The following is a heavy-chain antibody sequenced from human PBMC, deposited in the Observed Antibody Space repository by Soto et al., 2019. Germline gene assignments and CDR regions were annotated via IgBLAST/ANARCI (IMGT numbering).Heavy chain of an antibody. CDR3: ARGRRGQLWFYYGMDV. Sequence: PSETLSLTCTVSGCSISSTSYYWGWIRQPPGKGLEWIGNIYYRGNTNYNPSLKSRVAISVDTSKNQFSLKLSSVTAADTAVYYCARGRRGQLWFYYGMDVWGQGTTVTVSS. V-gene: IGHV4-39*01. CDR1: GCSISSTSYY. CDR2: IYYRGNT. D-gene: IGHD5-18*01. J-gene: IGHJ6*02.